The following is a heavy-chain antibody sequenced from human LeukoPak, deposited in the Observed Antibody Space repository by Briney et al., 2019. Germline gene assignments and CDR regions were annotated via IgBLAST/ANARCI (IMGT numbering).Heavy chain of an antibody. CDR1: GFTFSSYA. V-gene: IGHV3-30-3*01. CDR3: AREIQLWNDLDY. Sequence: PGRSLRLSCAASGFTFSSYAMHWVRQAPGKGLEWVAVISYDGSNKYYADSAKGRFTISRDNSKNTLYLQMNSLRAEDTAVYYCAREIQLWNDLDYWGQGTLVTVSS. J-gene: IGHJ4*02. D-gene: IGHD5-18*01. CDR2: ISYDGSNK.